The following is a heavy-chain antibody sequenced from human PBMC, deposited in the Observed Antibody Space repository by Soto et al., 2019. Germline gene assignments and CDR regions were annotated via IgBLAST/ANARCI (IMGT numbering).Heavy chain of an antibody. V-gene: IGHV4-39*01. CDR2: IYYSGST. D-gene: IGHD4-4*01. J-gene: IGHJ4*02. Sequence: HLQLQESGPGLVKPSETLSLTCTVSGGSISSSSYYWGWIRQPPGKGLEWIGSIYYSGSTYYNPSLKSRVTISVDTSKNQFSLKLSSVTAADTAVYYCARRLVGPPTVNTPSDSTPPFDYWGQGTLVTVSS. CDR1: GGSISSSSYY. CDR3: ARRLVGPPTVNTPSDSTPPFDY.